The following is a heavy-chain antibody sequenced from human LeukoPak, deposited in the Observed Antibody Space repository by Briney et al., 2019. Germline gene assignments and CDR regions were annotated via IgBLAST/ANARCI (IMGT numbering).Heavy chain of an antibody. CDR2: INHSGST. CDR1: GGSFSGYY. D-gene: IGHD3-3*01. V-gene: IGHV4-34*01. CDR3: ARGHPSITIFGVVINNYYYYMDV. J-gene: IGHJ6*03. Sequence: SGTLSLTCAVYGGSFSGYYWSWIRQPPGKGLEWIGEINHSGSTNYNPSLKSRVTISVDTSKNQFSLKLSSVTAADTAVYYCARGHPSITIFGVVINNYYYYMDVWGKGTTVTVSS.